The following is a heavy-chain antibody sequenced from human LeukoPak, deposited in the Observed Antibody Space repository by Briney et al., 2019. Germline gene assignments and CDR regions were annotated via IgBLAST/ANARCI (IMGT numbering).Heavy chain of an antibody. Sequence: SETLSLTCTVSGGSIRSYYWSWIRQPPGKGLEWIGYIYYSGSTNYNPSLKSRVSISVDTSKNQFSLKLSSVTAADTAVYYCARVRIYSSSSENQNFDYWGRGTLVTVSS. D-gene: IGHD6-6*01. CDR1: GGSIRSYY. V-gene: IGHV4-59*12. CDR3: ARVRIYSSSSENQNFDY. J-gene: IGHJ4*02. CDR2: IYYSGST.